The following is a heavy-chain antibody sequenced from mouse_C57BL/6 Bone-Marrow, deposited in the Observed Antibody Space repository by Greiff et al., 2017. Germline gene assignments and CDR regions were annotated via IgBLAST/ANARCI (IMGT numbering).Heavy chain of an antibody. CDR2: INPGSGGT. D-gene: IGHD1-1*01. CDR1: GYAFTNYL. Sequence: QVQLQQSGAELVRPGTSVKVSCKASGYAFTNYLIEWVKQRPGQGLEWIGVINPGSGGTNYNEKFKGKATLTADTSSSTAYMQLSSLTSEDSAVYFCAGGYCGSSSYYYAMDYWGQGTSVTVSS. J-gene: IGHJ4*01. V-gene: IGHV1-54*01. CDR3: AGGYCGSSSYYYAMDY.